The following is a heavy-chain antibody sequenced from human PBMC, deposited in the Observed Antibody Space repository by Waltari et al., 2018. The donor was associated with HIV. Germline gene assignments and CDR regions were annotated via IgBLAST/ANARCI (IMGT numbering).Heavy chain of an antibody. Sequence: QIRLFQSDHVVRKPGASVTISCTTAGYPFINYHVTWVRQSLGQRLDWMGGITRYTANSNTTRESQGRVTLTTDAAAATAYLELRDLRPDDTAMYFCTRGNIWGSYRYFDYWGPGTLVTVS. V-gene: IGHV1-18*01. D-gene: IGHD3-16*02. J-gene: IGHJ4*02. CDR3: TRGNIWGSYRYFDY. CDR2: ITRYTANS. CDR1: GYPFINYH.